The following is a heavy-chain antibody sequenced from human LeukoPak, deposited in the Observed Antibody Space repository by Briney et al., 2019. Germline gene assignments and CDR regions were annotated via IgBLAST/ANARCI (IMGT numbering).Heavy chain of an antibody. V-gene: IGHV3-48*03. CDR2: ISSSGSTI. J-gene: IGHJ4*02. Sequence: SGGSLRLSCAASGFTFSNYETHWVRQAPGKGLEWVSYISSSGSTIYYADSVKGRFTISRDNAKNSPYLQMNSLRAEDTAVYYCARDYGGGSPFDYWGQGTLVTVSS. D-gene: IGHD4-23*01. CDR1: GFTFSNYE. CDR3: ARDYGGGSPFDY.